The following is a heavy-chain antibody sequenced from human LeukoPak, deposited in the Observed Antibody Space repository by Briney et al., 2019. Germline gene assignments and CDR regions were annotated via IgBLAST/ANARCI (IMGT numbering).Heavy chain of an antibody. V-gene: IGHV4-34*01. CDR3: ARGRDRSKAGDL. J-gene: IGHJ5*02. CDR1: GGSCDGYY. CDR2: IHPHGIF. Sequence: SSETLSLTCDVYGGSCDGYYCSWIRQPPGKGLEWIGEIHPHGIFYYNSSLMSRVTISIDTSKSRFSLRLTSVTAADTAFYFCARGRDRSKAGDLWGQGSLVTVSS. D-gene: IGHD5-24*01.